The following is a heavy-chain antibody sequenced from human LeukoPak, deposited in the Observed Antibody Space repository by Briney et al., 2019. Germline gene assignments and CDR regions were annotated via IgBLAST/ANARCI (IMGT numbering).Heavy chain of an antibody. Sequence: PGGSLRLSCAASGFTFSSYWMSWVRQAPGKGLEWVANIKQDGSEKYYVDSVKGRFTISRDNAKNSLYLQMNSLRAEDTAVYYYARSGCSSTSCYKKGGYYYYMDVWGKGTTVTVSS. CDR1: GFTFSSYW. V-gene: IGHV3-7*01. CDR2: IKQDGSEK. CDR3: ARSGCSSTSCYKKGGYYYYMDV. J-gene: IGHJ6*03. D-gene: IGHD2-2*02.